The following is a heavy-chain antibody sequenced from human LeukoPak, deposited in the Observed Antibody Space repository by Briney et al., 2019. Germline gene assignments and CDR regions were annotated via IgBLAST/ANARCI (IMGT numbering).Heavy chain of an antibody. J-gene: IGHJ4*02. D-gene: IGHD3-22*01. CDR2: INPNSGGT. Sequence: ASVTVSCTASGYTFTGYYMHWVRQAPGQGLEWMGWINPNSGGTNYAQKFQGRVTMTRDTSISTAYMELSRLRSDDTAVYYCARDSSGYRRGFDYWGQGTLVTVSS. V-gene: IGHV1-2*02. CDR3: ARDSSGYRRGFDY. CDR1: GYTFTGYY.